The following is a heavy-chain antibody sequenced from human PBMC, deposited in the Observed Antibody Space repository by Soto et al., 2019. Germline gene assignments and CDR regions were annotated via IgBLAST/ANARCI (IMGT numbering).Heavy chain of an antibody. D-gene: IGHD2-2*03. Sequence: PGGSLRLSCAASGFTFGSYALHWVRQAPGKGLEWVAVMSYDGTNKYYADSVKGRFTISRDSSKNTLNLQMNSLRAEDTAVYYCARGGYCNSTSCYRYGLDVWGQGTTVTVSS. CDR1: GFTFGSYA. CDR2: MSYDGTNK. V-gene: IGHV3-30-3*01. CDR3: ARGGYCNSTSCYRYGLDV. J-gene: IGHJ6*02.